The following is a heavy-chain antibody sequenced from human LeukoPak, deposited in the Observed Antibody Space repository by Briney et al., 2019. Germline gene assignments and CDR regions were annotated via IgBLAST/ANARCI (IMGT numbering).Heavy chain of an antibody. V-gene: IGHV3-48*04. CDR1: GFTFSSYA. CDR3: ARDNTYCSGSRCYDRFDY. CDR2: ISSSSSTI. Sequence: PGRSLRLSCAASGFTFSSYAMHWVRQAPGKGLEWVSYISSSSSTIYYADSVKGRFTISRDNAKNSLYLQVNSLTAEDTAVYYCARDNTYCSGSRCYDRFDYWGQGTLVTVSS. D-gene: IGHD2-15*01. J-gene: IGHJ4*02.